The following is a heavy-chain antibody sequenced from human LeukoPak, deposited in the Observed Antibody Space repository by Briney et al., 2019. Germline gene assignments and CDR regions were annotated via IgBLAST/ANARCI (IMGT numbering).Heavy chain of an antibody. CDR2: INHSGST. CDR1: GGSFSGYY. V-gene: IGHV4-34*01. Sequence: PSETLSLTCAVYGGSFSGYYWSWIRQPPGKGLEWIGEINHSGSTNYNPSLKSRVTISVDTSKNQFSLKLSSVTAADTAVYYCARGAHHIETVERPPFDYWGQGTLVTVSS. CDR3: ARGAHHIETVERPPFDY. J-gene: IGHJ4*02. D-gene: IGHD5-12*01.